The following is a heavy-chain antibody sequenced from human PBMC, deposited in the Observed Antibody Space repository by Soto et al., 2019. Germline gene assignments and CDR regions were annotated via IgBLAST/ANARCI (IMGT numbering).Heavy chain of an antibody. CDR1: GFTFSDYY. Sequence: GGSLRLSCAASGFTFSDYYMSWIRQAPGKGLEWVSYISSSSSYTNYANSEKGRITISRDNAKNSLYQQMNSLKDEDTAVYYCARRDSLDGDYPFDYWGQGTLVTVSS. CDR2: ISSSSSYT. D-gene: IGHD4-17*01. V-gene: IGHV3-11*03. CDR3: ARRDSLDGDYPFDY. J-gene: IGHJ4*02.